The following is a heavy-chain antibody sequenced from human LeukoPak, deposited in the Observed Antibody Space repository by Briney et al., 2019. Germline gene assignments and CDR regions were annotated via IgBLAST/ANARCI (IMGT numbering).Heavy chain of an antibody. CDR1: GGSISSGGYY. Sequence: SETLSLTCTVSGGSISSGGYYWSWIRQHPGKGLEWIGYIYYSGSTYYNPSLKSRVTISVDTSKNQFSLKLSPVTAADTAVYYCARGNPHWFDPWGQGTLVTVSS. J-gene: IGHJ5*02. CDR3: ARGNPHWFDP. V-gene: IGHV4-31*03. CDR2: IYYSGST.